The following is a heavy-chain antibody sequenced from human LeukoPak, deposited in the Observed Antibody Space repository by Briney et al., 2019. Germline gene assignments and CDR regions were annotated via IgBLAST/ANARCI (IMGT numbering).Heavy chain of an antibody. D-gene: IGHD3-16*01. V-gene: IGHV3-74*03. CDR2: INNDGSST. CDR3: ARGGVGATFDY. J-gene: IGHJ4*02. Sequence: GRSLRLSCAASGFTFSSYWMDWVRQAPGKGLVWVSRINNDGSSTTYADSVKGRFTISRDNTKNTLYLQMNSLRVEDTAVYYCARGGVGATFDYWGQGTLVTVSS. CDR1: GFTFSSYW.